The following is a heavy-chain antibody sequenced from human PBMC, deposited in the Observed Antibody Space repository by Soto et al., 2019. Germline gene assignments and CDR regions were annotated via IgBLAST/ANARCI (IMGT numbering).Heavy chain of an antibody. Sequence: GASVKVSCKASGYTFTGYYMHWVRQAPGQGLEWMGWINPNSGGTNYAQKFQGWVTMTRDTSISTAYMELSRLRSDDTAVYYCAGGEGGIAAAKDQAFDIWGQGTMVTVSS. CDR1: GYTFTGYY. CDR3: AGGEGGIAAAKDQAFDI. V-gene: IGHV1-2*04. D-gene: IGHD6-13*01. CDR2: INPNSGGT. J-gene: IGHJ3*02.